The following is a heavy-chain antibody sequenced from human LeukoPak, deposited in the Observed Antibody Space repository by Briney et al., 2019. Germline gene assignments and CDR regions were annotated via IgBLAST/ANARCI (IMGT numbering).Heavy chain of an antibody. J-gene: IGHJ4*02. CDR3: ARYYYDSSGYYRTYYFDY. Sequence: GGSLRLSCAASGFTVSSNYMSWVRQAPGKGLEWVSVIYSGGSTYYADSAKGRFTISRDNSKNTLYLQMNSLRAEDTAVYYCARYYYDSSGYYRTYYFDYWGQGTLVTVSS. CDR1: GFTVSSNY. V-gene: IGHV3-66*01. CDR2: IYSGGST. D-gene: IGHD3-22*01.